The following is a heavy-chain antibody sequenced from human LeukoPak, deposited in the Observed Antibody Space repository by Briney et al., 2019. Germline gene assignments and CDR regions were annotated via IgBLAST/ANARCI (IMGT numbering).Heavy chain of an antibody. V-gene: IGHV3-23*01. J-gene: IGHJ4*02. Sequence: GGSLRLSCAASGFTFSSYAMSWVRQAPGKGLEWVSAISGSGGSTYYADSVKGRFTISRDNSKNTLYLQMNSLRAEDTAVYYCARGANYYDSSGLDYWGQGTLVTVSS. CDR3: ARGANYYDSSGLDY. CDR2: ISGSGGST. CDR1: GFTFSSYA. D-gene: IGHD3-22*01.